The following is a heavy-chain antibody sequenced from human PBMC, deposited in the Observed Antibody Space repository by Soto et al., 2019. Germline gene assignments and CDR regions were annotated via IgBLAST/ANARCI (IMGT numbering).Heavy chain of an antibody. CDR2: IWYDGSNK. D-gene: IGHD6-13*01. J-gene: IGHJ5*02. Sequence: LRLSCAASGFTFSSYGMHWVRQAPGKGLEWVAVIWYDGSNKYYADSVKGRFTISRDNSKNTLYLQMNSLRAEDTAVYYCARDSGYSSSWNWFDPWGQGTLVTVSS. CDR3: ARDSGYSSSWNWFDP. V-gene: IGHV3-33*01. CDR1: GFTFSSYG.